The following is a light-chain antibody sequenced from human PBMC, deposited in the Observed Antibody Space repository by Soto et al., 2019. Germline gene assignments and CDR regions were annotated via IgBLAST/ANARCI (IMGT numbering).Light chain of an antibody. CDR2: LAS. V-gene: IGKV2-28*01. J-gene: IGKJ1*01. Sequence: DIVMTQSPLSLPVTPGEPASISCRSSQSLLGSGGHNYLDWYLQKPGQSPQLLIYLASNRASGVPSRFSGSGSGTDFTLTISSLQPEDFATYYCQQSSGTPPWTFGQGTKVDIK. CDR1: QSLLGSGGHNY. CDR3: QQSSGTPPWT.